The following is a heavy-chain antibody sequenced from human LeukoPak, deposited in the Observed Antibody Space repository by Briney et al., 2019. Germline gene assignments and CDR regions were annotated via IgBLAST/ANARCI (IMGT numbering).Heavy chain of an antibody. D-gene: IGHD2-21*01. CDR2: INHSGST. Sequence: SETLSLTCAVYGGSFSGYYWSWIRQPPGKGLEWIGEINHSGSTNYNPSLKSRVTITVDTSKSQFSLRLSSVTAADTAVYYCARPISIRAWDFDYWGQGTLVTVSS. J-gene: IGHJ4*02. CDR1: GGSFSGYY. V-gene: IGHV4-34*01. CDR3: ARPISIRAWDFDY.